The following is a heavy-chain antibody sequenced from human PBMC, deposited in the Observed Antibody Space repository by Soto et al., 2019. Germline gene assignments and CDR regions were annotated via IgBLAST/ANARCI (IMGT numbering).Heavy chain of an antibody. Sequence: QVQLQQWGAGLLKPSETLSLTCAVYGGFVSSGSYYWSWIRQPPGKGLEWIGEMSHRGGTHFNPSLKSRVTISVDTSKNQFSLKMSSVTAADTALYYCARVERGTVTTVVDAFDIWGPGTMVTVSS. CDR3: ARVERGTVTTVVDAFDI. CDR2: MSHRGGT. V-gene: IGHV4-34*01. J-gene: IGHJ3*02. CDR1: GGFVSSGSYY. D-gene: IGHD1-1*01.